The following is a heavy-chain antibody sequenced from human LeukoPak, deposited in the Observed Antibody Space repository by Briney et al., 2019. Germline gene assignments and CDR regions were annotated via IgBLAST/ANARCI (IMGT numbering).Heavy chain of an antibody. V-gene: IGHV3-23*01. D-gene: IGHD3-10*01. J-gene: IGHJ4*02. CDR2: ISGSGGGT. CDR3: ARGGVDHYGSGTYYLMYYFDH. Sequence: GGSLRLSCAASGFTFSSYAMNWVRQAPGKGLQWVSVISGSGGGTYYADSVKGRFTVSRDDPHNTLYLQMNSVRAEDTAVYFCARGGVDHYGSGTYYLMYYFDHWGQGALVTVSS. CDR1: GFTFSSYA.